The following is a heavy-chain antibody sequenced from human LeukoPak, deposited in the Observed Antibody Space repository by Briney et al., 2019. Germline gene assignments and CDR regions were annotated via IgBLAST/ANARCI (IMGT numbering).Heavy chain of an antibody. Sequence: GGSLRLSCAASGFTFSRYGMGWVRQAPGKGLEWVSGISGSGGNTYYADSVKGRFTISRDNSKNTLYLQMNSLRAEDTAVYYCAKDDGGSYYIYYYYMDVWGKGTTVTISS. J-gene: IGHJ6*03. V-gene: IGHV3-23*01. CDR2: ISGSGGNT. D-gene: IGHD1-26*01. CDR1: GFTFSRYG. CDR3: AKDDGGSYYIYYYYMDV.